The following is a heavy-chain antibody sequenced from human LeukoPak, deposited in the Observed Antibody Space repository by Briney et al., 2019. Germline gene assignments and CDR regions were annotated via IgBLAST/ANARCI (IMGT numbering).Heavy chain of an antibody. CDR3: ARGVDVGAFDY. CDR1: GYTFINYF. CDR2: INPSGGST. D-gene: IGHD1-26*01. J-gene: IGHJ4*02. V-gene: IGHV1-46*01. Sequence: ASVKVSCKASGYTFINYFIHWVRQAPGQGLEWMGIINPSGGSTSYAQKFQGRVTMTRDMSTSTVYMELSSLRSDDTAVYYCARGVDVGAFDYWGQGTLVTVSS.